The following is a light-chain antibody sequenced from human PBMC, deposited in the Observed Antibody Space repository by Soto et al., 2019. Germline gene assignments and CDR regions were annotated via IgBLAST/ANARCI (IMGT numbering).Light chain of an antibody. V-gene: IGLV2-14*01. J-gene: IGLJ1*01. CDR2: DVS. Sequence: QSALTQPASVSGSPGQSITISCTGTSSDVGGYNYVSWYQQHPGKAPKLMMYDVSNRPSGVSNRFSGSNSGDTASLTISCLQAEDEADYYCSSYTTGSTLFGTGTKVTVL. CDR3: SSYTTGSTL. CDR1: SSDVGGYNY.